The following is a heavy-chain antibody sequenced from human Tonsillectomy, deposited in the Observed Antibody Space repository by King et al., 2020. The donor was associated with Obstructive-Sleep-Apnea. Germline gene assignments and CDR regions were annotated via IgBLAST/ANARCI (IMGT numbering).Heavy chain of an antibody. CDR1: GFTFSSYS. D-gene: IGHD3-9*01. J-gene: IGHJ5*01. Sequence: VQLVESGGGFVQPGGSLRLSCAASGFTFSSYSMNWVRQAPGKGLEWVSYFSSSSSTVYYADSVKGRFTISRDNAKNSLYLQMNSLRAEDTAVYYCARDSAITIFTLDSWGQGTLVTVSS. CDR3: ARDSAITIFTLDS. CDR2: FSSSSSTV. V-gene: IGHV3-48*04.